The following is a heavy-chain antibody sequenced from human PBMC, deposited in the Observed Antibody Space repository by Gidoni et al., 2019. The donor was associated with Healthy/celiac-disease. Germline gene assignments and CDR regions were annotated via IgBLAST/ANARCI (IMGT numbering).Heavy chain of an antibody. V-gene: IGHV4-39*01. CDR1: GASISSSSYY. J-gene: IGHJ4*02. CDR3: ARQVGATDFDY. D-gene: IGHD1-26*01. Sequence: QLQLQESGPGLVKPSKTLSLTCTVSGASISSSSYYWGWIRQPPGKGLEWIGSIYYSGRTYYNPSLKSRVTISVDTSKNQFSLKLSSVTAADTAVYYCARQVGATDFDYWGQGTLVTVSS. CDR2: IYYSGRT.